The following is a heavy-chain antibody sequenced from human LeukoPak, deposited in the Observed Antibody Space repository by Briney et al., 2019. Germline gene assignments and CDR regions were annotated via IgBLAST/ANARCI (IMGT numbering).Heavy chain of an antibody. CDR1: GGTFSSYA. J-gene: IGHJ4*02. CDR2: IIPIFGTA. V-gene: IGHV1-69*05. D-gene: IGHD2-21*02. CDR3: ARGDYCGGDCYFTRLDY. Sequence: SVKVSCKASGGTFSSYAISWVRQAPGQGLEWMGGIIPIFGTANYAQKFQGRVTITTDESTSTAYMELSSLRSEDTAVYYRARGDYCGGDCYFTRLDYWGQGTLVTVSS.